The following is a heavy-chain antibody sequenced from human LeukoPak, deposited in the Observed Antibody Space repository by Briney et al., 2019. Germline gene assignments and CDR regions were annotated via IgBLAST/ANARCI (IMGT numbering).Heavy chain of an antibody. J-gene: IGHJ4*02. V-gene: IGHV4-34*01. CDR3: ARDEYTYGSRTHPYFFDY. D-gene: IGHD5-18*01. CDR2: INHSGST. CDR1: GGSFSGYY. Sequence: SETLSLTCAVYGGSFSGYYWSWIRQPPGKGLEWIGEINHSGSTNYNPSLKSQVTISVDTSKNQFSLKLSSVTAADTALYYCARDEYTYGSRTHPYFFDYWGQGTLVTVSS.